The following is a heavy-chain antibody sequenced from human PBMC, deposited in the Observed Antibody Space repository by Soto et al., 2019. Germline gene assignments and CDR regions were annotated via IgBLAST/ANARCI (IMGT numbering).Heavy chain of an antibody. CDR1: GYIFTSYV. CDR3: ARDGPMDRAFDI. Sequence: QVQLVQSGAEVKKPRASVKVSFKTSGYIFTSYVISWVRKAPGQGLEWMGWISAYNGNTNYAQKLQGRVTMTTDTSTSTAYMELRSLRSDDTAVYYCARDGPMDRAFDIWGQGTMVTVSS. CDR2: ISAYNGNT. V-gene: IGHV1-18*01. J-gene: IGHJ3*02. D-gene: IGHD3-10*01.